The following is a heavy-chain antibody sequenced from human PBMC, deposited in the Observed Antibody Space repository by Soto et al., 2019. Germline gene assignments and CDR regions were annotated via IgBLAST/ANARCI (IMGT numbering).Heavy chain of an antibody. Sequence: QVQLVESGGGVVQPGRSLRLSCAASGFTFSSYGMHWVRQAPGKGLEWVALVWYDGGNKYYAESVKGRFTISRDNSKNALYLQMNRLRDEDTAVYYCVKADGYSGNDYVYYYGMDVWGEGTTVPVSS. V-gene: IGHV3-33*06. CDR2: VWYDGGNK. CDR3: VKADGYSGNDYVYYYGMDV. J-gene: IGHJ6*04. D-gene: IGHD5-12*01. CDR1: GFTFSSYG.